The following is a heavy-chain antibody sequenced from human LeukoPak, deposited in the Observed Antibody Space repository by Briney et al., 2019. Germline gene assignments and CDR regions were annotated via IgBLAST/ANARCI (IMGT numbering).Heavy chain of an antibody. CDR1: GYTFTGYY. J-gene: IGHJ4*02. Sequence: GASVKVSCKASGYTFTGYYIHWVRQAPGQGLEWMGWINPNSGGTNYAQKFQARVTMTRDTSISTAYMELSRLRSDDTAVYYSARGGVKMATISLDYWGQGTLVTVSS. D-gene: IGHD5-24*01. V-gene: IGHV1-2*02. CDR2: INPNSGGT. CDR3: ARGGVKMATISLDY.